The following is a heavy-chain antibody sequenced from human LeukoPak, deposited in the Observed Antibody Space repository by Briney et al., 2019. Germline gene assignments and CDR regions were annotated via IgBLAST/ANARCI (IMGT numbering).Heavy chain of an antibody. CDR1: GYTFTAYY. V-gene: IGHV1-2*02. CDR3: AREGTTGGPHRILYY. D-gene: IGHD2-8*02. J-gene: IGHJ4*02. Sequence: ASVKVSCKASGYTFTAYYMHWVRQAPGQGLEWMGWINPNSGGTNYAQKFQGRVTMTTDTSTSTAYMELRSLRSDDTAVYYCAREGTTGGPHRILYYWGQGTLVTVSS. CDR2: INPNSGGT.